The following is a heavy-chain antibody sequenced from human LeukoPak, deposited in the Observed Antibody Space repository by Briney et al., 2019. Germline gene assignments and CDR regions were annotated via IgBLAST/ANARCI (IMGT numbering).Heavy chain of an antibody. CDR1: GGTFSSYA. CDR3: ARDEGAAVGTFFSWFDP. Sequence: SVKVSCKASGGTFSSYAISWVRQAPGQGLEWMGGIIPIFGTAKYAQKFQDRVTITANEPTGTVYMELSSLRSADTAVYYCARDEGAAVGTFFSWFDPWGQGTLVTVSS. V-gene: IGHV1-69*13. J-gene: IGHJ5*02. D-gene: IGHD6-13*01. CDR2: IIPIFGTA.